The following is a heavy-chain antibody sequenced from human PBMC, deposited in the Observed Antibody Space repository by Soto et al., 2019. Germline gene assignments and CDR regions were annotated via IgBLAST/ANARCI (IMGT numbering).Heavy chain of an antibody. J-gene: IGHJ6*02. CDR2: TWHDGSNK. Sequence: GGSLRLSCAASGFSFSSYGMYWVRQAPGKGLEWVAVTWHDGSNKYYANSVKGRFIISRDNSKNTLYLKMNSLSPEDTAVYYCARYYYDSSGYYYGMDVWGQGTTVTVSS. CDR3: ARYYYDSSGYYYGMDV. V-gene: IGHV3-33*07. CDR1: GFSFSSYG. D-gene: IGHD3-22*01.